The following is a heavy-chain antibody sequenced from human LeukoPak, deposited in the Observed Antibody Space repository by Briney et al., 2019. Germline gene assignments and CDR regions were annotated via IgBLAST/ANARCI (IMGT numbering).Heavy chain of an antibody. D-gene: IGHD3-10*01. V-gene: IGHV5-51*01. Sequence: GESLQISCKGSGYPFTTYWIGWVRQMPGKGLEWMGFIYPGDSDTRYSPSFQGQVTISADKSINTAYLQWSSLKASDTAMYYCARRGGLYGSGSYRFDPWGQGTLVTVSS. J-gene: IGHJ5*02. CDR3: ARRGGLYGSGSYRFDP. CDR2: IYPGDSDT. CDR1: GYPFTTYW.